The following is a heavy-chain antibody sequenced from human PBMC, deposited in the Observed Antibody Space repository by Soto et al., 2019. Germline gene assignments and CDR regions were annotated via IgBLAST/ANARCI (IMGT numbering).Heavy chain of an antibody. D-gene: IGHD1-7*01. J-gene: IGHJ6*02. V-gene: IGHV3-30-3*01. CDR1: GFTFSSYA. CDR2: ISYDVSNK. CDR3: ARQYYNWNYAGYYYYGMDV. Sequence: PGGSLRLSCAASGFTFSSYAMHWVRQAPGKGLEWVAVISYDVSNKYYADSVKGRFTISRDNSKNTLYLQMNSLRAEDTAVYYCARQYYNWNYAGYYYYGMDVWGQGTTVTVSS.